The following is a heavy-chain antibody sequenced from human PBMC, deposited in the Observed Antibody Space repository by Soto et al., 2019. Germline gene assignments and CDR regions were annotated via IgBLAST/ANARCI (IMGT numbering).Heavy chain of an antibody. CDR3: ARDLPPQDY. V-gene: IGHV1-3*01. CDR2: INAGNGNT. CDR1: GYTFTSYA. Sequence: GASVKVSCKASGYTFTSYAMHWVRQAPGQRLEWMGWINAGNGNTKYSQKFQGRVTMTTDTSTSTAYMELRSLRSDDTAVYYCARDLPPQDYWGQGTLVTVSS. J-gene: IGHJ4*02.